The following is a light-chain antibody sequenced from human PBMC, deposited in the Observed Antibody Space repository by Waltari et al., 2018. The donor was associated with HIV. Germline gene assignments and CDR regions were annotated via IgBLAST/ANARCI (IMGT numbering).Light chain of an antibody. V-gene: IGLV1-47*01. Sequence: SVVTQPPSASGTPGQRVTISCSGNTSHIGSNYVFWYQHLPGTAPKLPIHRNDQRPSGVPDRFSGSTSGTSASLAISGLRSEDEADYYCVTWDDSLRGVVFGGGTKVAVL. CDR1: TSHIGSNY. CDR3: VTWDDSLRGVV. J-gene: IGLJ2*01. CDR2: RND.